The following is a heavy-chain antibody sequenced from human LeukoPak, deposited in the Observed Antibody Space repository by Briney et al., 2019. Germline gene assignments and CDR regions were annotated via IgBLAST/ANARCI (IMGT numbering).Heavy chain of an antibody. Sequence: ASVKVSCKASRNTFTGHYIHWVRRAPGQGLEWMGWINPYSGDTNYAQKFQGRVTMPRDMSISTVYMDLSRLRSDDSAVYYCARVGWDLPIDYWGQGTLVTVSS. J-gene: IGHJ4*02. CDR2: INPYSGDT. CDR3: ARVGWDLPIDY. D-gene: IGHD4-23*01. V-gene: IGHV1-2*02. CDR1: RNTFTGHY.